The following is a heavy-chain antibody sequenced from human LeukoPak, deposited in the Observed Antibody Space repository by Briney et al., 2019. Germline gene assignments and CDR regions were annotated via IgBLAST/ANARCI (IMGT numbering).Heavy chain of an antibody. Sequence: ASVTVSCKASGYTFTSYGISWVRQAPGQGLEWMGWISAYHGNTNYAQKLQRRVTMTTDTSTSTAYMELRSLRSDDTAVYYCARVFKQQLARPRYYYYYMDVWGKGTTVTVSS. CDR3: ARVFKQQLARPRYYYYYMDV. V-gene: IGHV1-18*01. CDR1: GYTFTSYG. D-gene: IGHD6-13*01. J-gene: IGHJ6*03. CDR2: ISAYHGNT.